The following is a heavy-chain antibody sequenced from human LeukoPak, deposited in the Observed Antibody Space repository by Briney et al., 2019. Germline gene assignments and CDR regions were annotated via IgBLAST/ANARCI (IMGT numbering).Heavy chain of an antibody. CDR1: GYTLTELS. D-gene: IGHD1-26*01. J-gene: IGHJ4*02. V-gene: IGHV1-24*01. Sequence: ASVKVSCKVSGYTLTELSMHWVRQAPGKGLECMVGFDPEDGETIYAQKFQGRVTMTEDTSTDTAYMELSSLRSEDTAVYYCATAKPYSGSYYFDYWGQGTLVTVSS. CDR3: ATAKPYSGSYYFDY. CDR2: FDPEDGET.